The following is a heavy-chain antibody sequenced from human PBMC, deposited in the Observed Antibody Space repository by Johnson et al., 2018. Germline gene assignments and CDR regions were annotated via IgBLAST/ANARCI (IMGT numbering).Heavy chain of an antibody. Sequence: QVQLVESGGGVVQPGRSLRLSCAASGFTFSSYGMHWVRQAPGKGLEWVAVIWYDGSNKYYADSENGRFTISRDNSKNTLYLQMNSLRAEDTAVYYCAKDADWGGDCYSGYYYYCMDVWSQGTTITVSS. CDR1: GFTFSSYG. J-gene: IGHJ6*02. D-gene: IGHD2-21*02. CDR2: IWYDGSNK. V-gene: IGHV3-33*06. CDR3: AKDADWGGDCYSGYYYYCMDV.